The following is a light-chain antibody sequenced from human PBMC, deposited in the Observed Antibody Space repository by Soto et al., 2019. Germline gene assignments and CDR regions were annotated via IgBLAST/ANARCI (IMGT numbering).Light chain of an antibody. J-gene: IGLJ2*01. CDR2: LNSDGSH. CDR3: QTWGTGILV. Sequence: QLVRTQSPSASASLGASVKLTCTLSSGHSSYAIAWHQQQPEKGPRYLMKLNSDGSHSKGDGIPDRFSGSSSGAERYLTISSLQSEDEADYYCQTWGTGILVFGGGTKLTFL. V-gene: IGLV4-69*01. CDR1: SGHSSYA.